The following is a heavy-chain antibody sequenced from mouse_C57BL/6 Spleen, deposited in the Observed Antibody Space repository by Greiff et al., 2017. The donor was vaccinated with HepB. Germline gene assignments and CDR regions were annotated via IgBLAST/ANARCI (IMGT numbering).Heavy chain of an antibody. CDR1: GYAFSSSW. D-gene: IGHD5-1*01. V-gene: IGHV1-82*01. J-gene: IGHJ2*01. CDR2: SYPGDGDT. Sequence: VQLQQSGPELVKPGASVKISCQASGYAFSSSWMNWVKQRPGKGLEWIGRSYPGDGDTNYNGKFKGQATLAADKSSSTAYMQLSSLPSEDSAVYFGAREEYSDYWGEGTTLTVSS. CDR3: AREEYSDY.